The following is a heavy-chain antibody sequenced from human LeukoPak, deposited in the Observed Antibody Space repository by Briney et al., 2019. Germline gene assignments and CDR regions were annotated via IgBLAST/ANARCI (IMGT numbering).Heavy chain of an antibody. V-gene: IGHV3-23*01. J-gene: IGHJ3*01. CDR1: GFTFSTYG. CDR2: ISYSGGST. CDR3: ARNLVTYYHDSSGARGAFDL. D-gene: IGHD3-22*01. Sequence: PGGSLRLSCAASGFTFSTYGMSWVRQAPGKGLEWVSTISYSGGSTYYADSVKGRFTISRDNSKNTLSLQMNSLRAEDTAVYYCARNLVTYYHDSSGARGAFDLWGQGTMVTVSS.